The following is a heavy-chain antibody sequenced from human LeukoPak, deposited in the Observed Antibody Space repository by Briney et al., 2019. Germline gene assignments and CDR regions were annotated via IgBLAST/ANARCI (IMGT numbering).Heavy chain of an antibody. CDR1: GFTFSSYA. D-gene: IGHD6-13*01. Sequence: GGSLRLSCAASGFTFSSYAMSWVRQAPGKGLEWVSAISGSGSSTYYADSVKGRFTISRDNSKNTLYLQMNSLRAEDTAVYYCVSSSWYRGTDYWGQGTLVTVSS. CDR3: VSSSWYRGTDY. V-gene: IGHV3-23*01. CDR2: ISGSGSST. J-gene: IGHJ4*02.